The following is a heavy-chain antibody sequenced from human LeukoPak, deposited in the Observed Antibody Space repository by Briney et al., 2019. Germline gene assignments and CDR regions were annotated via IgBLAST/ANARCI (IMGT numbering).Heavy chain of an antibody. Sequence: SETLSLTCAVSGGSISSGGYSWSWIRQPPGKGLEWIGYIYHSGSTYYNPSLKSRVTISVDTSKNQFSLKLSSVTAADTAVYYCARKVGNYYDSSGYFDYWGQGTLVTVSS. CDR1: GGSISSGGYS. CDR2: IYHSGST. J-gene: IGHJ4*02. CDR3: ARKVGNYYDSSGYFDY. V-gene: IGHV4-30-2*05. D-gene: IGHD3-22*01.